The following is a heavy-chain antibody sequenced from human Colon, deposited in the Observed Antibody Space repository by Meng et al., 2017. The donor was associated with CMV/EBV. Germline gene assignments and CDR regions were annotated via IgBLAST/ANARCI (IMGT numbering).Heavy chain of an antibody. D-gene: IGHD3-16*01. CDR2: MRQDGNEK. CDR3: ASEWGTSGY. Sequence: GGSLRLSCTASGFTFNSFALSWVRQAPGKGLEWVANMRQDGNEKYYVDSVKGRFTISRDNAKNSLSLQMNSLRAEDTAMYYCASEWGTSGYWGQGTLVTVSS. CDR1: GFTFNSFA. V-gene: IGHV3-7*01. J-gene: IGHJ4*02.